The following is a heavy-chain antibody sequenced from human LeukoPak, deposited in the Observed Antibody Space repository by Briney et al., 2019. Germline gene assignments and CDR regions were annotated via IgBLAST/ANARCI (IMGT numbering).Heavy chain of an antibody. V-gene: IGHV3-30-3*01. CDR1: GFTFSSYA. CDR3: ARDRYYGSGRYNYFDY. Sequence: PGGSLRLSCAASGFTFSSYAMHWVRQAPGKGLEWVAVISYDGSNKYYADSVKGRFTISRDNSKNTLYLQMNSLRAEETAVYYCARDRYYGSGRYNYFDYWGQGTLVTVSS. J-gene: IGHJ4*02. D-gene: IGHD3-10*01. CDR2: ISYDGSNK.